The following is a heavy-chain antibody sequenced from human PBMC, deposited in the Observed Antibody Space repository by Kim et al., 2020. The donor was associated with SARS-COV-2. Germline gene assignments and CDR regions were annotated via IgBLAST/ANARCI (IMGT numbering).Heavy chain of an antibody. CDR2: IDWDDDK. D-gene: IGHD2-15*01. Sequence: SGPTLVNPTQTLTLTCTFSGFSLSTSGMCVSWIRPPPGKALEWLALIDWDDDKYYSTSLKTRLTISKYTSKNQVVLTMTNMDPVDTATYYCARTRIDYYYYYGMDVWGQGTTVTVSS. V-gene: IGHV2-70*01. CDR3: ARTRIDYYYYYGMDV. CDR1: GFSLSTSGMC. J-gene: IGHJ6*02.